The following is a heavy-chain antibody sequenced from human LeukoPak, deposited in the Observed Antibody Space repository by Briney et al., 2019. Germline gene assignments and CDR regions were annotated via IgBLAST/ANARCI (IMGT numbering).Heavy chain of an antibody. Sequence: QPGGSLRLSCAASGFTFSTYWMNWVRQAPGKGLEWVANIKQDGSEKYYVDSVKGRCTISRDNAKNSLYLQMYSLRAEDTAVYYCTRARYPYTTGWFSFDYWGQGTLVTVSS. D-gene: IGHD6-19*01. CDR2: IKQDGSEK. J-gene: IGHJ4*02. V-gene: IGHV3-7*04. CDR1: GFTFSTYW. CDR3: TRARYPYTTGWFSFDY.